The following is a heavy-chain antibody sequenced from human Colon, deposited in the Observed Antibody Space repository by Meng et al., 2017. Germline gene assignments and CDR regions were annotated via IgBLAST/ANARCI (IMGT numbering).Heavy chain of an antibody. J-gene: IGHJ5*02. CDR2: IYHTGST. CDR3: ARASYGSGSPLGESWFDP. V-gene: IGHV4-30-2*01. Sequence: QLQLQESGSGLVRPSQTLSLTCAVPGGSISSGGYSWSWIRQPPGKGLEWIGYIYHTGSTDYNTSLKSRVTISVDRSKNQFSLKLSSVTAADTAVYYCARASYGSGSPLGESWFDPWGQGTLVTVSS. CDR1: GGSISSGGYS. D-gene: IGHD3-10*01.